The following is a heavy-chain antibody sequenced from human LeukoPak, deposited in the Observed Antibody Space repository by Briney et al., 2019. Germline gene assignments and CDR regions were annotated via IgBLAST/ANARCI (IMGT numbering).Heavy chain of an antibody. D-gene: IGHD1-1*01. V-gene: IGHV4-59*08. CDR1: GDSIPGDY. Sequence: SETLSLTCTVSGDSIPGDYWTWIRQPPGKGLEWIGYIYYTGTTNYNPSLRSRLAISVDTSKNQFSLKLSSVTAADTAVYYCARHQGGTTYDYWGQGTLVTVSS. CDR3: ARHQGGTTYDY. J-gene: IGHJ4*02. CDR2: IYYTGTT.